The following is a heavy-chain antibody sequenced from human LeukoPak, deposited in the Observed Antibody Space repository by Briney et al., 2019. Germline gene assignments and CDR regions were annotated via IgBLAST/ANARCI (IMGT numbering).Heavy chain of an antibody. Sequence: PSETLSLTCTVSGYSISSGYYWGWIRQPPGKGLEWIGSIYHSGSTYYNPSLKSRVTISVDTSKNQFSLKLSSVTAADTAVYYCASLITYYYGSGNDYWGQGTLVTVSS. D-gene: IGHD3-10*01. J-gene: IGHJ4*02. V-gene: IGHV4-38-2*02. CDR3: ASLITYYYGSGNDY. CDR2: IYHSGST. CDR1: GYSISSGYY.